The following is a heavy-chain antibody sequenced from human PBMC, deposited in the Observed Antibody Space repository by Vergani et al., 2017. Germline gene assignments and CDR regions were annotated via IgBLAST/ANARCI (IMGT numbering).Heavy chain of an antibody. Sequence: QVQLVQSGAEVKKPGASVKVSCKASGYTFTSYGISWVRQAPGQGLEWMGWISAYNGNTNSAQKLQGRVTMTTDTSTSTAYMELRSLRSDDTAVYYCARDFHLDGDYYGSEDIWGQGTMVTVSS. CDR3: ARDFHLDGDYYGSEDI. J-gene: IGHJ3*02. D-gene: IGHD3-10*01. CDR1: GYTFTSYG. V-gene: IGHV1-18*01. CDR2: ISAYNGNT.